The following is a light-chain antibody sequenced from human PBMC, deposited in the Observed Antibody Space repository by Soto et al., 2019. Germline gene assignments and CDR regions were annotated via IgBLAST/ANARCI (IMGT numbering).Light chain of an antibody. CDR2: EGS. Sequence: QSALTQPASVSGSPGQSITISCTGTSSDVGNYNLVSWYQQHPGKAPKFMIYEGSKRPSGVSNRFSGSKSGNTASLTISGLQAEYEADYYCCSYAGSSTLVFGGGIKVTVL. CDR3: CSYAGSSTLV. CDR1: SSDVGNYNL. V-gene: IGLV2-23*01. J-gene: IGLJ3*02.